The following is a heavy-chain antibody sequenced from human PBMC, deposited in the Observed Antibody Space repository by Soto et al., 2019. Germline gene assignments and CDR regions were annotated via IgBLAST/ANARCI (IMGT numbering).Heavy chain of an antibody. V-gene: IGHV3-23*01. CDR3: AKDHFVFGLSGTMDV. CDR2: ISGADSST. D-gene: IGHD3-3*02. J-gene: IGHJ6*02. CDR1: GFTFSSYA. Sequence: TGGSLRLSCAASGFTFSSYAMSWVRQAPGRGLEWVSTISGADSSTYYADSVKGRFTISRDNSKNTLYLQTNSLRAEDTAVYYCAKDHFVFGLSGTMDVWGQGTTVTVSS.